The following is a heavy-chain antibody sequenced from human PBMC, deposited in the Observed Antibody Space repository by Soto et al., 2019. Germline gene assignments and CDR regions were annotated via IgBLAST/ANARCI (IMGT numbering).Heavy chain of an antibody. V-gene: IGHV3-23*01. J-gene: IGHJ3*02. CDR1: GFICSSYD. D-gene: IGHD2-8*02. Sequence: GGSLRLSCAAFGFICSSYDMSWVRQAPGKGLEWVSTILVDGRTFYVDSVKGRFTISRDTSQNTVYLQMNSLTAGNTALYYCAKPTATGGGAFDICGQGTMVTVSS. CDR3: AKPTATGGGAFDI. CDR2: ILVDGRT.